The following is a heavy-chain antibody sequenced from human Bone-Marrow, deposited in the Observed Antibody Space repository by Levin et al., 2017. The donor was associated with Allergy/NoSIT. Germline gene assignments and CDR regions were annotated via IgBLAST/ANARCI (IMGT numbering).Heavy chain of an antibody. CDR3: ARWDLFTVTRAFDI. CDR2: ISYDGSNK. V-gene: IGHV3-30*04. D-gene: IGHD4-17*01. CDR1: GFTFSSYA. J-gene: IGHJ3*02. Sequence: PGGSLRLSCAASGFTFSSYAMHWVRQAPGKGLEWVAVISYDGSNKYYADSVKGRFTISRDNSKNTLYLQMNSLRAEDTAVYYCARWDLFTVTRAFDIWGQGTMVTVSS.